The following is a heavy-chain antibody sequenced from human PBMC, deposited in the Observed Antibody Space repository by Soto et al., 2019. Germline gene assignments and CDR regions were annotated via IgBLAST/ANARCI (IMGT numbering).Heavy chain of an antibody. CDR2: ISAYNGNT. V-gene: IGHV1-18*01. J-gene: IGHJ5*02. CDR1: GYTFTSYG. Sequence: GASVKVSCKASGYTFTSYGISWVRQAPGQGLEWMGWISAYNGNTNYAQKLQGRVTMTTDTSTSTAYMELRSLRSDDTAVYYCARAPMIVTLNWFDPWGQGTLVTVSS. D-gene: IGHD3-22*01. CDR3: ARAPMIVTLNWFDP.